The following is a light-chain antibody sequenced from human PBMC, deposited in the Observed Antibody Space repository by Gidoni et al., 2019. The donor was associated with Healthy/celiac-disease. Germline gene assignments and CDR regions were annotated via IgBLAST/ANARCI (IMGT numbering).Light chain of an antibody. Sequence: EIVLTQSPGTMSLSPGARATLSCRASQSVSSSYLAWYQQKPGPAPRLLIYGASSRATGIPDRFSGSGSGTDFTLTISRLEPEDFAVYYCQQYGSSPQTFGQGTKVEIK. V-gene: IGKV3-20*01. J-gene: IGKJ1*01. CDR3: QQYGSSPQT. CDR2: GAS. CDR1: QSVSSSY.